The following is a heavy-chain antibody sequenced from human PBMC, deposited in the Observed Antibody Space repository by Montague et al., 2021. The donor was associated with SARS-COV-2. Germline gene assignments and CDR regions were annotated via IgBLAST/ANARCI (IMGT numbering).Heavy chain of an antibody. V-gene: IGHV4-39*01. J-gene: IGHJ4*02. CDR1: GGSISSSSYY. D-gene: IGHD3-10*01. CDR2: IYYSGST. CDR3: ARVKLGYYSGLGVSAHFDY. Sequence: SETLSLTCTVSGGSISSSSYYWGWIRQPPGKGLEWIRSIYYSGSTYYNPSLKSRVTISVDTSKNQFSLKLSSVTAADTAVYYCARVKLGYYSGLGVSAHFDYWGQGTLVTVSS.